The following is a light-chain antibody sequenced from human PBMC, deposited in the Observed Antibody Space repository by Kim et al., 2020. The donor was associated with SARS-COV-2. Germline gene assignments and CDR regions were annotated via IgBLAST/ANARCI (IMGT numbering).Light chain of an antibody. V-gene: IGLV2-14*03. CDR3: SSYTSSSTVV. CDR2: DVS. J-gene: IGLJ2*01. CDR1: SSDVDGYNY. Sequence: GQSITISCTGTSSDVDGYNYVSWYQQHPGKAPKLMIYDVSNRPSGVSNRFSGSKSGNTASLTISGLQAEGEADYFCSSYTSSSTVVFGGGTQLTVL.